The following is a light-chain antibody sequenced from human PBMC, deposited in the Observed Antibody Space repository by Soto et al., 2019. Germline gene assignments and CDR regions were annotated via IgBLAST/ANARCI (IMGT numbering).Light chain of an antibody. V-gene: IGLV2-14*01. J-gene: IGLJ1*01. Sequence: QSAPTQPASVSGSPGQSITFSCTGTSGDVGGYNYVSWYQQHPGKAPKVIIFDVTNRPSGVSNRFSGSKSGNTASLTISGLQAEDEADYYCSSYTSNSTPYVFGTGTRLTVL. CDR1: SGDVGGYNY. CDR3: SSYTSNSTPYV. CDR2: DVT.